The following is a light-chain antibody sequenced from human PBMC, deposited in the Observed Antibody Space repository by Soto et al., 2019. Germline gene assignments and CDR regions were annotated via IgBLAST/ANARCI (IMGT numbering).Light chain of an antibody. CDR3: SSYTSDSSLDVV. V-gene: IGLV2-14*01. CDR1: SSDVGDYNL. Sequence: QSALTQPASVSGYPGQSITISCTGTSSDVGDYNLVSWYQQHPGKAPKLIIYDVTNRPSGVSSRFSGSKSGNTASLTISGLQAEDEADYYCSSYTSDSSLDVVLGGGTKLTV. J-gene: IGLJ2*01. CDR2: DVT.